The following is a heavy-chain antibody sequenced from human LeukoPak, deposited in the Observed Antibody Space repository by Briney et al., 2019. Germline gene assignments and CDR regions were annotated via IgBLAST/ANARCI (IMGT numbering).Heavy chain of an antibody. CDR2: IYYSGGT. CDR1: GGSISSYW. J-gene: IGHJ4*02. CDR3: ARRAYESGSCKRYHFDY. Sequence: SETLSLTCAASGGSISSYWWSWIRQPPGKGLEWIGYIYYSGGTNYNASLKSRVTISVGTTTNQFSLKLNSVTAADTAAYYCARRAYESGSCKRYHFDYWGQGTLVAVSS. V-gene: IGHV4-59*08. D-gene: IGHD3-10*01.